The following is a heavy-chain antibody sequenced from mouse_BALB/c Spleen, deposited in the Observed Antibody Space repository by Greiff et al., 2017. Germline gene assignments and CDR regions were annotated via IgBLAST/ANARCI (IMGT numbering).Heavy chain of an antibody. V-gene: IGHV1-39*01. D-gene: IGHD1-1*01. J-gene: IGHJ2*01. CDR1: GYSFTGYN. CDR3: AREGMKTTGSPKYYFDY. CDR2: IDPYYGGT. Sequence: LVESGPELEKPGASVKISCKASGYSFTGYNMNWVKQSNGKSLEWIGNIDPYYGGTSYNQKFKGKATLTVDKSSSTAYMQLKSLTSEDSAVYYCAREGMKTTGSPKYYFDYWGQGTTLTVSS.